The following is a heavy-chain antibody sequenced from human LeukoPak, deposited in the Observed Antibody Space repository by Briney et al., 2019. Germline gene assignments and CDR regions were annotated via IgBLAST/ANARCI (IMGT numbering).Heavy chain of an antibody. Sequence: SETLSLTCTLSGGSINAYWWSWIRQPPGKGLEWIDYISSSGSTNYNPSLKSRVTISLATSKTHFSLNLNSVTAADTAVYYCAGLHFAASEEFDPWGQGILVTVSS. V-gene: IGHV4-59*08. D-gene: IGHD6-13*01. CDR1: GGSINAYW. CDR2: ISSSGST. CDR3: AGLHFAASEEFDP. J-gene: IGHJ5*02.